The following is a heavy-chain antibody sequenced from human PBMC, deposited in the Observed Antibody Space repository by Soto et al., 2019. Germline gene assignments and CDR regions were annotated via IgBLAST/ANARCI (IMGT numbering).Heavy chain of an antibody. CDR1: GFTLSRCT. CDR3: VKDGDNTGYYFTYYFDH. D-gene: IGHD3-22*01. V-gene: IGHV3-43*01. J-gene: IGHJ4*02. CDR2: NSWDGGTS. Sequence: GGSLRLSCAASGFTLSRCTMHWVRQAPGKGLEWVALNSWDGGTSAYADSVKGRFTVSRDNKKSFLYLQMDSLGPDDTAFYYCVKDGDNTGYYFTYYFDHWGQGARSPSPQ.